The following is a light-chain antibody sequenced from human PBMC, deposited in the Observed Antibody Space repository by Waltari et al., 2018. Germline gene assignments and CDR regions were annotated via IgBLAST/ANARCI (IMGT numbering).Light chain of an antibody. CDR1: STDVGGYKY. J-gene: IGLJ2*01. Sequence: QSALTQPPSASGSPGQSVTISCTGTSTDVGGYKYVSWYQQHPGKVPKLIISEVNKRPSGVPDRFFGSKSGNMASLTVSGLQAEDEADYYCSSFTGSINWVFGGGTKLTVL. V-gene: IGLV2-8*01. CDR3: SSFTGSINWV. CDR2: EVN.